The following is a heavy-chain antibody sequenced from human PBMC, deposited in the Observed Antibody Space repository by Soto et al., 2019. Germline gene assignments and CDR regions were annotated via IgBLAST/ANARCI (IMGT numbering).Heavy chain of an antibody. CDR2: IYYSGST. Sequence: SETLSLTCTVSGGSISSYYWSWIRQPPGKGLEWIGNIYYSGSTNYNPSLKSRVTISVDTSKNQFSLKLSSVTAADTAVYYCARGEGAAAGFDYWGQGTLVTVSS. D-gene: IGHD6-13*01. CDR1: GGSISSYY. V-gene: IGHV4-59*01. J-gene: IGHJ4*02. CDR3: ARGEGAAAGFDY.